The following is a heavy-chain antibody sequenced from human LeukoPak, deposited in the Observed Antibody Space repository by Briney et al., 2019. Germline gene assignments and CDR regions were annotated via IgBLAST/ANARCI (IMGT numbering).Heavy chain of an antibody. CDR3: AKTYYDFWSGYFLY. V-gene: IGHV1-2*02. J-gene: IGHJ4*02. Sequence: ASVKVSCKASGYTFTGYYMHWVRQAPGQGLEWMGWINPNSGGTNYAQKFQGRVTMTRDTSISTAYMELSRLRSDDTAVYYCAKTYYDFWSGYFLYWGQGTLVTVSS. CDR1: GYTFTGYY. CDR2: INPNSGGT. D-gene: IGHD3-3*01.